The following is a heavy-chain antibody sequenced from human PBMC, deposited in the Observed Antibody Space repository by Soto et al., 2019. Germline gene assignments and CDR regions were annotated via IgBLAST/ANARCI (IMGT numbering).Heavy chain of an antibody. J-gene: IGHJ4*02. Sequence: SETLSLTCAVSSGSISSSNWWSWVRQPPGKGLEWIGEIYHSGSTNYNPSLKSRVTISVDKSKNQFSLKLSSVTAADTAVYYCAREYSSSPGGFDYWGQGTLVTVS. CDR3: AREYSSSPGGFDY. CDR2: IYHSGST. V-gene: IGHV4-4*02. D-gene: IGHD6-6*01. CDR1: SGSISSSNW.